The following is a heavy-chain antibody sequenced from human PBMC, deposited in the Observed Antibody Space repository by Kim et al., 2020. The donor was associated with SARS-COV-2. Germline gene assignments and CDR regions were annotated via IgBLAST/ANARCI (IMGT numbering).Heavy chain of an antibody. V-gene: IGHV3-15*01. Sequence: GGSLGLSCTVSGLSFTDAWMSWVRQAPGKGLEWLGRSRGGGGATDYAAPVKGRFSISRDDSKEKMYLQMDSLKSEDTAVYYCNWNHDVYYGMRVWGQGTTVTVS. CDR1: GLSFTDAW. CDR2: SRGGGGAT. J-gene: IGHJ6*02. D-gene: IGHD1-1*01. CDR3: NWNHDVYYGMRV.